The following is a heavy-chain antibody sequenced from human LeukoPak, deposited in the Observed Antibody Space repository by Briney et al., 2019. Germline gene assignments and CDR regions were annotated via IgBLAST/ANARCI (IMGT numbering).Heavy chain of an antibody. J-gene: IGHJ4*02. Sequence: PGGPLRLSCAASGFTFDDYAMHWVRQAPGKGLEWVSLISGDGGSTYYADSVKGRFTISRDNSKNSLYLQMNSLRTEDTALYYCAKDMGPYGDYANDYWGQGTLVTVSS. V-gene: IGHV3-43*02. D-gene: IGHD4-17*01. CDR2: ISGDGGST. CDR3: AKDMGPYGDYANDY. CDR1: GFTFDDYA.